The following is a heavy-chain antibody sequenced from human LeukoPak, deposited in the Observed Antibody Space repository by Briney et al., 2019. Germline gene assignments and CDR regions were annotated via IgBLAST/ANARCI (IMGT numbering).Heavy chain of an antibody. CDR3: AKALNPLTFTYDSSGYYYEGGAFDI. CDR1: GFTFSSYG. D-gene: IGHD3-22*01. J-gene: IGHJ3*02. CDR2: ISYDGNNK. Sequence: EGSLRLSCAASGFTFSSYGMHWVRQAPGKGLEWVAVISYDGNNKYYADSVKGRFTISRDNSKNTLYLQMNSLRAEDTAVYYCAKALNPLTFTYDSSGYYYEGGAFDIWGQGTMVTVSS. V-gene: IGHV3-30*18.